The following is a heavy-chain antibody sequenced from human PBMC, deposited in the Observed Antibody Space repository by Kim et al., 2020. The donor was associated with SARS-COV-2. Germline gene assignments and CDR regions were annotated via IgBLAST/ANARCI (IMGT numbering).Heavy chain of an antibody. CDR3: AMKLRGRSYFSSDY. CDR2: ISGSGGNT. D-gene: IGHD6-6*01. CDR1: GVTFSNYI. V-gene: IGHV3-23*01. J-gene: IGHJ4*02. Sequence: GGSLRLSCAASGVTFSNYIMSWVRQAPGKGLEWVSVISGSGGNTDYVDSVKGRFTISRDNSKNTLYLQMNSLRAEDTAVYYCAMKLRGRSYFSSDYWGQGTLVTVSS.